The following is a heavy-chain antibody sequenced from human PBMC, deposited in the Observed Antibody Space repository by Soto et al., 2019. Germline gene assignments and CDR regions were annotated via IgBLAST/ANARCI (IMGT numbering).Heavy chain of an antibody. V-gene: IGHV4-4*02. D-gene: IGHD2-15*01. CDR1: GASISSTNW. CDR2: IYHTGST. CDR3: ATLPPRIVVVVLPIPT. J-gene: IGHJ4*02. Sequence: QVQLQESGPRLVKPSGTLSLTCAVSGASISSTNWWTWVRQPPGKGLEWIGEIYHTGSTKYNPSRKRRVTISLDTSNNQFSLNLSSVTAADTAVYYCATLPPRIVVVVLPIPTWGQGTLVTVSS.